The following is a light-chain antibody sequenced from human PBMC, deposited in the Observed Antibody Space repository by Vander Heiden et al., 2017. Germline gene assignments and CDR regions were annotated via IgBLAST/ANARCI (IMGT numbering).Light chain of an antibody. CDR1: SSDVGSYNL. CDR2: EVS. Sequence: QSALTQPASVSGSPGQSITIPCTGTSSDVGSYNLVSWYQQHPGKAPKVMIYEVSKRPSGVSNRFSGSKSGNTASLTISGLQAEDEADYYCCSYAGSSTVVFGGGTKLTVL. CDR3: CSYAGSSTVV. J-gene: IGLJ2*01. V-gene: IGLV2-23*02.